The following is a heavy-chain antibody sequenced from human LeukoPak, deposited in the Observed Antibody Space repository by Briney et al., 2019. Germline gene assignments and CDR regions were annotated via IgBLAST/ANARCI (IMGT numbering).Heavy chain of an antibody. CDR2: IIPLFGTP. Sequence: SVKVSCKASGGTFSSYAISWVRQAPGQGLEWMGGIIPLFGTPDYAQKFQDRLTIIADKSTSTAYMELSSLRSEDTAVYYCASATLRCSGGSCYEMDVWGKGTTVTVSS. J-gene: IGHJ6*04. CDR3: ASATLRCSGGSCYEMDV. D-gene: IGHD2-15*01. V-gene: IGHV1-69*06. CDR1: GGTFSSYA.